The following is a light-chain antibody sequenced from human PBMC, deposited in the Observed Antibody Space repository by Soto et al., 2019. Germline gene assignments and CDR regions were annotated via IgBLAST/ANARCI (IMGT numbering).Light chain of an antibody. CDR1: QGVTTN. V-gene: IGKV3D-11*01. CDR3: QQRSDSIT. J-gene: IGKJ5*01. CDR2: DAS. Sequence: EIVLTQSPGTLSVSPGARAPFSSRAGQGVTTNFAWYQQKSGQSPRLLIYDASYRATDIPPRFSGSGSGTDFTLTISSLEPEDFAVYYCQQRSDSITFGQGTRLEI.